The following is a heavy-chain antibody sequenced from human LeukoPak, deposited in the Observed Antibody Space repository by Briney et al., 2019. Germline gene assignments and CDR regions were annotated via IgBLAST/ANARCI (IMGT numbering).Heavy chain of an antibody. Sequence: GGSLRLSCAASGFTFDNFEMTWVRQAPGRGLEWLSYISSVGSNIYYADSVKGRFSISRDNANNSVYLQMNNPRAEDTAVYYCAAVIDYWGQGTLVTVSS. J-gene: IGHJ4*02. CDR3: AAVIDY. CDR2: ISSVGSNI. CDR1: GFTFDNFE. V-gene: IGHV3-48*03.